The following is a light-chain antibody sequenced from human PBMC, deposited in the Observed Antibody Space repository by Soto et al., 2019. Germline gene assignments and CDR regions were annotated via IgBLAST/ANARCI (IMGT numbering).Light chain of an antibody. CDR2: AAA. Sequence: EIVLTQSPGTLSLSAGERATLSCRASQNVYSDYVAWYQQRSGQAPRLLIYAAATRATGIPDRFSRSGSGTDFTLTISRLEPEAFAVYYCQEYGSAPSYTFGQGTKVEIK. CDR1: QNVYSDY. V-gene: IGKV3-20*01. CDR3: QEYGSAPSYT. J-gene: IGKJ2*01.